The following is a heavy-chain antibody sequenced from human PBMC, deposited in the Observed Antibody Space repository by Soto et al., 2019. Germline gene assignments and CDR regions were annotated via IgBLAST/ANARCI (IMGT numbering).Heavy chain of an antibody. J-gene: IGHJ6*02. CDR3: ARAECSTPNCLTAYYSYGLDV. Sequence: GGSLRLSCAASGFTFSNFEMHWVRQAPGKGLEWASYINTAGSTKYYAESVKGRLTISRDNARNSLFLQMNSLRAEDTAVYYCARAECSTPNCLTAYYSYGLDVWGQGTTVTVSS. D-gene: IGHD2-2*01. V-gene: IGHV3-48*03. CDR2: INTAGSTK. CDR1: GFTFSNFE.